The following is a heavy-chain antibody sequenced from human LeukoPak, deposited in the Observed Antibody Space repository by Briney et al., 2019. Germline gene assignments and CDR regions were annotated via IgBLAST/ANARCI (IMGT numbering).Heavy chain of an antibody. J-gene: IGHJ4*02. CDR2: IYYSGST. D-gene: IGHD6-6*01. Sequence: SEILSLTCTVSGGSISSGDYYWSWIRQPPGKGLEYIGYIYYSGSTYYNPSLKSRITISVDTSKNQFSLKLSSVTAADTAVYYCARGSWSSSIDYWGQGTLVTVSS. CDR1: GGSISSGDYY. CDR3: ARGSWSSSIDY. V-gene: IGHV4-30-4*01.